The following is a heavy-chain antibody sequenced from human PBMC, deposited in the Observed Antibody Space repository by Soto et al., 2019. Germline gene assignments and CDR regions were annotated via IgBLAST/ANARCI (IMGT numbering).Heavy chain of an antibody. Sequence: GGSLRLSCAASGFTFSSYEMNWVRQAPGKGLEWVSYISSSGSTVYYADSVKGRFTIFRDNAKNSLYLQMNSLRVEDTAVYYCARPYEYYDSSGYGSWGQGSLVTVSS. D-gene: IGHD3-22*01. CDR3: ARPYEYYDSSGYGS. CDR2: ISSSGSTV. V-gene: IGHV3-48*03. CDR1: GFTFSSYE. J-gene: IGHJ5*02.